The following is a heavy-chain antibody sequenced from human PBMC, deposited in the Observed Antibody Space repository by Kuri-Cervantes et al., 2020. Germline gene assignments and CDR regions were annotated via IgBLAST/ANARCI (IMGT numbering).Heavy chain of an antibody. Sequence: GESLKISCAASGFTFSSYGMRWVRQAPGKGLEWVAVIWYDGSNKYYADSVKGRVTVSRDSSKNTLYLQMNSLRAEDTAVYYCARVFRSYGFDIWGQGTMVTVSS. CDR3: ARVFRSYGFDI. V-gene: IGHV3-33*01. CDR2: IWYDGSNK. CDR1: GFTFSSYG. D-gene: IGHD3-10*01. J-gene: IGHJ3*02.